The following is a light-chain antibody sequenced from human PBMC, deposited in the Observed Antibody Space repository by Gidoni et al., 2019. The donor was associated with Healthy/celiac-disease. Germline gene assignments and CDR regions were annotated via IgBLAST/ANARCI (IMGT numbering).Light chain of an antibody. Sequence: IVMTQSPATLSVSPGERATLPCRASQSVSSSLAWYQQKPGQAPRLLIYGASTRATGIPARFSGSGSGTEFTLTISSLQSEDFAVYYCQQYNNWPPWTFGQGTKVEIK. J-gene: IGKJ1*01. CDR1: QSVSSS. V-gene: IGKV3-15*01. CDR2: GAS. CDR3: QQYNNWPPWT.